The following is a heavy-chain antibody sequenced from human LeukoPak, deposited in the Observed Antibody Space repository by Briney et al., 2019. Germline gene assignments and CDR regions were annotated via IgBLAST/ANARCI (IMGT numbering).Heavy chain of an antibody. CDR1: GFTFSSYS. CDR3: ARDGTVAGHNDAFDI. D-gene: IGHD1-26*01. J-gene: IGHJ3*02. V-gene: IGHV3-21*01. CDR2: ISSSSSYI. Sequence: GGSLRLSCAASGFTFSSYSMNWVRQAPGKGLEWVSSISSSSSYIYYADSVKGRFTISRDNAKNSLYLQTNSLRAEDTAVYYCARDGTVAGHNDAFDIWGQGTMVTVSS.